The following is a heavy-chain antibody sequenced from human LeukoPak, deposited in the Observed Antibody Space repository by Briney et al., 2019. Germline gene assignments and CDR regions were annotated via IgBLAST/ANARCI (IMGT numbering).Heavy chain of an antibody. V-gene: IGHV4-59*01. D-gene: IGHD1-26*01. CDR3: ARGGSGSYDVGYYFDS. Sequence: SETLSLTCAVSDGFFSSYYWNWIRQPPGKGLEWIGFIYYSWYTDYHPSLKSRVTISLDRSKNQCSLKLSAVTAADTAVYYCARGGSGSYDVGYYFDSGGQGTLVTVSS. CDR1: DGFFSSYY. CDR2: IYYSWYT. J-gene: IGHJ4*02.